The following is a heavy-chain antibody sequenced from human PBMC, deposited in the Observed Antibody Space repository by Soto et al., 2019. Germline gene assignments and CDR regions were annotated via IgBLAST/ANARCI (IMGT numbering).Heavy chain of an antibody. V-gene: IGHV3-23*01. Sequence: PGGSLRLSCAASGFTFSSYAMSWVRQAPGQGLEWVSAISGSGGSTYYADSVKGRFTISRDNSKNTLYLQMNSLRAEDTAVYHCAKFEDIVVVVATYYYYGMDVWCQGTTVTVSS. CDR3: AKFEDIVVVVATYYYYGMDV. CDR1: GFTFSSYA. CDR2: ISGSGGST. D-gene: IGHD2-15*01. J-gene: IGHJ6*02.